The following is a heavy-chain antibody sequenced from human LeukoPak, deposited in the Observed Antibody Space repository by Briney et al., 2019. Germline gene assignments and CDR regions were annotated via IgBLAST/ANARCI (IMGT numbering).Heavy chain of an antibody. V-gene: IGHV3-7*01. J-gene: IGHJ2*01. CDR3: AREGEGGFDL. Sequence: GGSLRLSCEASGFTFTSYWLSWVRQAPGKGLEWVANIKQDGSKKEYVDSVKGRFTISRANALNSLYLQMNSLRAEDTAVYFCAREGEGGFDLWGRGTLVTVSS. CDR2: IKQDGSKK. CDR1: GFTFTSYW. D-gene: IGHD1-26*01.